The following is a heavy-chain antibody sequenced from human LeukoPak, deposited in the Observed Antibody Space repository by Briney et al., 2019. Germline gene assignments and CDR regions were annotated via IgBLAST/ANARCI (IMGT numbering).Heavy chain of an antibody. J-gene: IGHJ5*02. CDR1: GYTFTSYD. D-gene: IGHD3-10*01. CDR2: RNPNSGNT. Sequence: GASVKVSCKASGYTFTSYDINWVRQATGQGREWMGWRNPNSGNTGYAQKFQGRVTMTRNTSISTAYMELSSLRSEDTAVYYCARGNIEDYYGSASQKWFDPWGQGTLVTVSS. V-gene: IGHV1-8*01. CDR3: ARGNIEDYYGSASQKWFDP.